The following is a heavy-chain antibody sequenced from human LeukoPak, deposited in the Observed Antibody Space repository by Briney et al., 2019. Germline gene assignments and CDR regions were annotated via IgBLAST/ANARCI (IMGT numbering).Heavy chain of an antibody. Sequence: PGGSLRLSCAASGFSFSDYYMSWIRQAPGKGLEWVSYISSTSSHTNYADSVKGRSTISRDNAKNSLYLQMSLLRAEDTAVYYCARGGFNDYWGQGTLVTVSS. CDR3: ARGGFNDY. CDR1: GFSFSDYY. D-gene: IGHD2-15*01. CDR2: ISSTSSHT. J-gene: IGHJ4*02. V-gene: IGHV3-11*05.